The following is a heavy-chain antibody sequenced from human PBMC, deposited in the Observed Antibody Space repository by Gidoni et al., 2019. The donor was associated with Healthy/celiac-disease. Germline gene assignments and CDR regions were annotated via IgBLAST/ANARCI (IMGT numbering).Heavy chain of an antibody. Sequence: EVQLLESGGGLVQPGGSLRLSCAASGFTFSSYAMSWVRQAPGKGLEWVSAISGSGGSTYYADSVKGRFTISRDNSKNTLYLQMNSLRAEDTAVYYCAKRITICGVVTYYYYGMDVWGQGTTVTVSS. V-gene: IGHV3-23*01. CDR1: GFTFSSYA. CDR2: ISGSGGST. CDR3: AKRITICGVVTYYYYGMDV. D-gene: IGHD3-3*01. J-gene: IGHJ6*02.